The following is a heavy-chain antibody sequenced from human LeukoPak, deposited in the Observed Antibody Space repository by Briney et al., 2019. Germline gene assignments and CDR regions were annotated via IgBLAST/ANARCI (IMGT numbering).Heavy chain of an antibody. D-gene: IGHD2-15*01. Sequence: PGGSLRLSCTASGFTFSGYSMNWVRQAPGEGLEWVAAVSYDGGRKYYADSVNGRFTISRDNSKNTLYLQMNSLRTEDTAVYYCAKDVSIVVVAAATLDYWGQGTLVTVSS. CDR1: GFTFSGYS. J-gene: IGHJ4*02. CDR2: VSYDGGRK. CDR3: AKDVSIVVVAAATLDY. V-gene: IGHV3-30*18.